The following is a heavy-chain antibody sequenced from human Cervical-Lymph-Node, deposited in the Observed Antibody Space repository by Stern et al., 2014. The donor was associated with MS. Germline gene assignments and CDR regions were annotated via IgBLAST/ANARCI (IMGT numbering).Heavy chain of an antibody. CDR3: ASPYCGGDCYSYYFDY. V-gene: IGHV3-23*04. Sequence: EVQLVESGGGLVQPGGSLRLSCAASGFTFSSYAMSWVRQAPGKGLEWVSAISGSGGSTYYAASVKGRFTISRDNSKNTLYLQMNSLRAEDTAVYYCASPYCGGDCYSYYFDYWGQGTLVTVSS. J-gene: IGHJ4*02. CDR2: ISGSGGST. D-gene: IGHD2-21*02. CDR1: GFTFSSYA.